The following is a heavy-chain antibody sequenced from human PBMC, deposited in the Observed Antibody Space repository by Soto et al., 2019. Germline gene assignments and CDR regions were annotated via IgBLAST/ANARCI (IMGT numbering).Heavy chain of an antibody. CDR1: GGTFSSYA. CDR3: AREDCSGGSCYPGLNWFDP. J-gene: IGHJ5*02. CDR2: IIPIFGTA. D-gene: IGHD2-15*01. V-gene: IGHV1-69*12. Sequence: QVQLVQSGAEVKKPGSSVKVSCKASGGTFSSYAISWVRQAPGQGLEWMGGIIPIFGTANYAQKFQGRVTITADESTSTAYMDLSSLRSEDTAVYYCAREDCSGGSCYPGLNWFDPWGQGTLVTVSS.